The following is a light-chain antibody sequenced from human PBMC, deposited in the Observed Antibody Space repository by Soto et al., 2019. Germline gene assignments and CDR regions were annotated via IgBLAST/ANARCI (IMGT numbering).Light chain of an antibody. J-gene: IGLJ1*01. CDR1: SSNIGSKT. CDR3: AAWDDSLNGFYV. Sequence: QSVLTQPPSASGTPGHRVTISCSGSSSNIGSKTVNWYQQLPGTAPKLLIYSNSQRPSGVPDRFSGSKSGTSASLAISGLQSEDEADYYCAAWDDSLNGFYVFGTGTQLTVL. V-gene: IGLV1-44*01. CDR2: SNS.